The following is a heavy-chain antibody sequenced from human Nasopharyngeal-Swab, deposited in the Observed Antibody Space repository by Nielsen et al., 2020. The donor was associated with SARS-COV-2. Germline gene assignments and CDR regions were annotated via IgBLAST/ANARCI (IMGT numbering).Heavy chain of an antibody. J-gene: IGHJ4*02. CDR3: ARIGLAAAGTFTY. CDR2: INAGKGNT. Sequence: SVNVPRKASRYTFTSYAMHLVRQAPGQRLEWMGWINAGKGNTKYSQKFQGRVTITRDTSASTAYMELSSLRSEDTAVYYCARIGLAAAGTFTYWGQGTLVTVSS. CDR1: RYTFTSYA. V-gene: IGHV1-3*01. D-gene: IGHD6-13*01.